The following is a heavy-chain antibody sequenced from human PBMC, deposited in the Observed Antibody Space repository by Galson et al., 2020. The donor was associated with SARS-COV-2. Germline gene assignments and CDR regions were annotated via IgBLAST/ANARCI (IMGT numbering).Heavy chain of an antibody. V-gene: IGHV3-74*01. CDR1: GFTFSSYW. CDR2: IGPDGTIT. D-gene: IGHD3-16*01. Sequence: GESLKISCAASGFTFSSYWMHWVRQAPGQGLVWVARIGPDGTITSYAASVKGRFTFSRDNAKNTVSLQMNSLSAEDTAVYYCARETGTRGEYNFDYWGQGTLFTVSS. CDR3: ARETGTRGEYNFDY. J-gene: IGHJ4*02.